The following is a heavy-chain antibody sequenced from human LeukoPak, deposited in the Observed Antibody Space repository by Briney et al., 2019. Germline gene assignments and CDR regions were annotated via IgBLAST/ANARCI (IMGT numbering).Heavy chain of an antibody. J-gene: IGHJ5*02. CDR2: ISSSSSYI. D-gene: IGHD2-2*01. Sequence: PGGSLRLSCAASGFTFSSYSMNWVRQAPGKGLEWVSSISSSSSYIYYADSVKGRFTISRDNAKNSLYLQMNSLRAEDTAVYYCARDPGDIVVVPAALNWFDPWGQGTLVTVSS. CDR1: GFTFSSYS. V-gene: IGHV3-21*01. CDR3: ARDPGDIVVVPAALNWFDP.